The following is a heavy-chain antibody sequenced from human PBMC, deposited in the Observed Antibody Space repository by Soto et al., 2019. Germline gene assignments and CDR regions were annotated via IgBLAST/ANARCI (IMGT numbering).Heavy chain of an antibody. CDR1: GFTFCIYA. CDR3: VKGEYYYDSGAYYPFDY. Sequence: PGGSLRLSCSASGFTFCIYAMHWVRQAPGKGLEYVSSLSINGGSTHYADSVKGRFAISRDNSKNTVYLQMSSLRAEDTAVYYCVKGEYYYDSGAYYPFDYWGQGTLVTVSS. CDR2: LSINGGST. J-gene: IGHJ4*02. V-gene: IGHV3-64D*06. D-gene: IGHD3-22*01.